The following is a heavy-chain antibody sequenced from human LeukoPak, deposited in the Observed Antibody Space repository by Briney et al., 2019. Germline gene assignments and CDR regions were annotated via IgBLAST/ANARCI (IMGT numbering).Heavy chain of an antibody. CDR3: ARGLRSGGSCYLHDY. CDR2: INPTGGDT. J-gene: IGHJ4*02. V-gene: IGHV1-46*01. CDR1: GYTFTNYY. Sequence: ASVKVSCKASGYTFTNYYMHWVRQAPGQGLEWMGIINPTGGDTRYPQKFQGRVTMTRDMSTTTVYMELDNVRSEDTAVYYCARGLRSGGSCYLHDYWGQGTLVTVSS. D-gene: IGHD2-15*01.